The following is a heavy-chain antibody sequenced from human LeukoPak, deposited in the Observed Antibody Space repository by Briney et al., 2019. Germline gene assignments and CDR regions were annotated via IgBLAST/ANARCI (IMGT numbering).Heavy chain of an antibody. CDR2: ISNDGSNK. CDR3: AKDARPNRSMIVGPDPLNYYYGMDV. J-gene: IGHJ6*01. Sequence: PGGSLGLSCAVSGFTFSSYGMPWVRQAPGKGLEWVAVISNDGSNKYYTDSVKGRLTISRDNSKNTLYLQMNSLRAEDTAVYYCAKDARPNRSMIVGPDPLNYYYGMDVWGQGATVTVSS. D-gene: IGHD3-22*01. CDR1: GFTFSSYG. V-gene: IGHV3-30*18.